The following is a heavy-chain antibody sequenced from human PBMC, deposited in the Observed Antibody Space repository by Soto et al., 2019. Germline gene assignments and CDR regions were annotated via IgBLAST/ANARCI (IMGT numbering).Heavy chain of an antibody. D-gene: IGHD3-22*01. J-gene: IGHJ1*01. CDR1: GFTFSDYY. CDR3: ARAPLVVITTPYFQH. CDR2: ISSSSSYT. V-gene: IGHV3-11*06. Sequence: PGGSLRLSCAASGFTFSDYYMSWIRQAPGKGLEWVSYISSSSSYTNYADSVKGRFTISRDNAKNSLYLQMNSLRAEDTAVYYCARAPLVVITTPYFQHWGQGTLVTVSS.